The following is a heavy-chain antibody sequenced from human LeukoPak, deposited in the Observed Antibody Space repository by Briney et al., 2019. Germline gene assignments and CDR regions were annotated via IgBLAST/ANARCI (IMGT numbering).Heavy chain of an antibody. CDR3: ARSGLSRFGF. D-gene: IGHD2/OR15-2a*01. Sequence: PGGSLRLYCAASGYTFSSYGMSWVRQAPGKGLEWVSAISGSGGSTYYADSVKGRFTISRDNSRNTLYLQMNSLRAEDTAVYYCARSGLSRFGFWGQGTLVTVSS. CDR1: GYTFSSYG. CDR2: ISGSGGST. J-gene: IGHJ4*02. V-gene: IGHV3-23*01.